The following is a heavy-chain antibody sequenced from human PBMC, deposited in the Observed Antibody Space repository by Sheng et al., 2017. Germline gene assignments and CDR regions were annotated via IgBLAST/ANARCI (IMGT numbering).Heavy chain of an antibody. Sequence: QVQLVESGGGVVLPGRSLRLSCAASGFTFSNYGMHWVRQAPGKGLEWVAVMSYDGRNEYYRDSVKGRFTISRDNSKNTLYVQMNSLRGEDTGXYYCAKGXIPAALRYDAFDMWGQGTMVTVSS. CDR1: GFTFSNYG. CDR3: AKGXIPAALRYDAFDM. D-gene: IGHD2-2*01. V-gene: IGHV3-30*18. J-gene: IGHJ3*02. CDR2: MSYDGRNE.